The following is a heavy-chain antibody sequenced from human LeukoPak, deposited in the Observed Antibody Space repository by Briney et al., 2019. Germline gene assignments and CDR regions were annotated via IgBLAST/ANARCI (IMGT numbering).Heavy chain of an antibody. CDR3: TTDLSHYYDSSGYYRFDY. Sequence: GGSLRLSCAASGFTFSNAWMSWVRQAPGKGLEWVGRIKSKTDGGTTDYAAPVKGRFTISRDDSKSTLYLQMNSLKTEDTAVYYCTTDLSHYYDSSGYYRFDYWGQGTLVTVSS. D-gene: IGHD3-22*01. CDR2: IKSKTDGGTT. V-gene: IGHV3-15*01. J-gene: IGHJ4*02. CDR1: GFTFSNAW.